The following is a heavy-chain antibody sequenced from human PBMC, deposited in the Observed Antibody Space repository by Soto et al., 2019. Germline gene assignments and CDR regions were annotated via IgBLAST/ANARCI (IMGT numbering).Heavy chain of an antibody. V-gene: IGHV4-59*01. CDR1: GGSISSYS. CDR3: ARRTVTSIYYYGMDV. Sequence: SETLSLTCPVSGGSISSYSWTWIRHPQGKGLEWIGYIYYSRSTYYNPSLKSRVTISVDTSKNQCSMRLNSVTAADTAVYYGARRTVTSIYYYGMDVWGQGTTVTVSS. J-gene: IGHJ6*02. CDR2: IYYSRST. D-gene: IGHD4-17*01.